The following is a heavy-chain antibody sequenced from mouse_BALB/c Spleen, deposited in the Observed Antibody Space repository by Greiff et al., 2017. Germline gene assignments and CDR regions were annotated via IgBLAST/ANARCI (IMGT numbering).Heavy chain of an antibody. D-gene: IGHD1-1*01. J-gene: IGHJ3*01. CDR2: ISSGGSYT. CDR1: GFTFSSYA. Sequence: EVKVVESGGGLVKPGGSLKLSCAASGFTFSSYAMSWVRQSPEKRLEWVAEISSGGSYTYYPDTVTGRITISRDNAKNTLYLEMSSLRTEDTAMYYCARDHGSRYNAYWGQGTLVTVSA. V-gene: IGHV5-9-4*01. CDR3: ARDHGSRYNAY.